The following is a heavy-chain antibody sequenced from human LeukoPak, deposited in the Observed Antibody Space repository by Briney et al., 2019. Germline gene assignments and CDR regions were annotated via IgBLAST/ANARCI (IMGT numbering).Heavy chain of an antibody. Sequence: AASVKVSCKPPGYTFIGDYMHWVRQAPGQRLEWTGWINPNSGGTNYAQKLQGSVTTTRDTSLSTAYMELSRLRSDDTAVYCCARSRSGSGFLFDYWGQGTLVTVSS. CDR3: ARSRSGSGFLFDY. CDR2: INPNSGGT. J-gene: IGHJ4*02. D-gene: IGHD3-10*01. V-gene: IGHV1-2*02. CDR1: GYTFIGDY.